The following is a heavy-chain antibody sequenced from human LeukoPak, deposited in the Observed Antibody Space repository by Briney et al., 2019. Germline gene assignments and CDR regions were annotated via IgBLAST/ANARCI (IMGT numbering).Heavy chain of an antibody. Sequence: SETLSLTCTVSGGSLSSGGYYWSWVRQHPGTGLEWLGYIYYSGSPYYNPSLKSRVTISVDTSKDQFSLKLSSVTAADTAVYYCARVEVGGYYGSGSYSWWFDPWAQGTLVSVSS. J-gene: IGHJ5*02. V-gene: IGHV4-31*03. CDR1: GGSLSSGGYY. D-gene: IGHD3-10*01. CDR2: IYYSGSP. CDR3: ARVEVGGYYGSGSYSWWFDP.